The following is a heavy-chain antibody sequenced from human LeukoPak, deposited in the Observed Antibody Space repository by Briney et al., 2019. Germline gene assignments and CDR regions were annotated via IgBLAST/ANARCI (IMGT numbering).Heavy chain of an antibody. Sequence: GGSLRLSCAASTLTFSSFSMNWVRQAPGKGLEWVSSISTSSGYIYYADSVKGRFTISRDNAKGSLYLQMNSLRAEDTAVYYCARGSKPYGMDVWGQGTTVTVSS. CDR3: ARGSKPYGMDV. CDR1: TLTFSSFS. J-gene: IGHJ6*02. CDR2: ISTSSGYI. V-gene: IGHV3-21*01.